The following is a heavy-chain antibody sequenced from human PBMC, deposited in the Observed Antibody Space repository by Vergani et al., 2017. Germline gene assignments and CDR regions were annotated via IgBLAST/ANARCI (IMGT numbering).Heavy chain of an antibody. CDR2: IYWNDDR. CDR3: ARTLSDSRGYYLDY. J-gene: IGHJ4*02. D-gene: IGHD3-22*01. Sequence: QITLRESGPSVVKPTQTLTLTCSFSGFSLSTSGMGVGWIRQPPGKALEWLAVIYWNDDRRYGPSLKSRLTITKDTSKNHVVLTMTNMDPADTATYYCARTLSDSRGYYLDYWGQGTLVTVSS. CDR1: GFSLSTSGMG. V-gene: IGHV2-5*01.